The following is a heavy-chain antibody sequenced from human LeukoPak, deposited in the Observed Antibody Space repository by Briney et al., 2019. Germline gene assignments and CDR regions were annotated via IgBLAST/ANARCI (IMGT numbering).Heavy chain of an antibody. V-gene: IGHV3-9*03. CDR3: AKDQTGHSSGHFDY. D-gene: IGHD6-19*01. CDR2: ISWNSGSI. CDR1: GFTFDDYA. J-gene: IGHJ4*02. Sequence: GGSLRLSCAASGFTFDDYAMHWVRQAPGKGLEWVSGISWNSGSIGYADSVKGRFTISRDNAKNSLYLQMNSLRAEDMALYYCAKDQTGHSSGHFDYWGQGTLVTVSS.